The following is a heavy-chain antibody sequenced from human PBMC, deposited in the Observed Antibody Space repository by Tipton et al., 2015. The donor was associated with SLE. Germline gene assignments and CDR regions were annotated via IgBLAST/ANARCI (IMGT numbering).Heavy chain of an antibody. CDR2: ISGDGGST. V-gene: IGHV3-43*02. CDR1: GFTFDDYA. J-gene: IGHJ4*02. CDR3: AKRDRIAVAAPTLFDY. Sequence: SPRLSCAASGFTFDDYAMHWVRQAPGKGLEWVSLISGDGGSTYYADSVKGRFTISRDNSKNTLYLQMNSLRAEDTAVYYCAKRDRIAVAAPTLFDYWGQGALVTVSS. D-gene: IGHD6-19*01.